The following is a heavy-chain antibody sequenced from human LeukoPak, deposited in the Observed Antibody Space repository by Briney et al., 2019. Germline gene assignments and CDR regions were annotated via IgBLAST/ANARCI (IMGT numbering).Heavy chain of an antibody. J-gene: IGHJ5*02. D-gene: IGHD6-13*01. Sequence: SETLSLTCTVSGDSITTYYWSWIQQSPGKGLEWIGYINYIGSTNYNPSLKNRVTISADISKSQFSLRLRSVTAADTAVYFCARGVTAAGSSWGQGTLVTVSS. V-gene: IGHV4-59*01. CDR2: INYIGST. CDR3: ARGVTAAGSS. CDR1: GDSITTYY.